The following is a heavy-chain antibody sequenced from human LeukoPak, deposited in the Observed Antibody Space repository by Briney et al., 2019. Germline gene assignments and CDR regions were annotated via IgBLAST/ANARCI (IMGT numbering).Heavy chain of an antibody. J-gene: IGHJ4*02. CDR3: TRIELMAGRGTGGDLDH. V-gene: IGHV3-21*03. CDR1: GFTFSTYS. Sequence: GGSLRLSCAASGFTFSTYSMNWVRQAPGKGLEWVSSITSPVGRMYYADSLKGRITISRDNARSTLYLQMNSLKTEDTAVYYCTRIELMAGRGTGGDLDHRGQGILVTVSS. D-gene: IGHD7-27*01. CDR2: ITSPVGRM.